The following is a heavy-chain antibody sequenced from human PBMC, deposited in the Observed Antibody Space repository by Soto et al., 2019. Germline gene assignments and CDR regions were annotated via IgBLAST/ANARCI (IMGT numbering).Heavy chain of an antibody. J-gene: IGHJ5*02. CDR1: GGSVSGSS. V-gene: IGHV4-34*01. CDR2: ITQRGSI. D-gene: IGHD1-26*01. Sequence: ETLSLTCAISGGSVSGSSWNWIRQFPGKGLARIGEITQRGSINDNPSVRSRVTISVDTTRNQFSLNLRSVTAADTAVYYCAAGGGFIDGRMVPFDRWGQGTLVTVSS. CDR3: AAGGGFIDGRMVPFDR.